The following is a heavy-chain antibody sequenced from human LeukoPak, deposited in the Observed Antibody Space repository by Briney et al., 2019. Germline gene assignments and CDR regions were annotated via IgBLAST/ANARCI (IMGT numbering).Heavy chain of an antibody. J-gene: IGHJ4*02. CDR3: AREVTPYY. D-gene: IGHD4-23*01. CDR1: GFTFSDYY. CDR2: IKLDGSEK. Sequence: GGSLRLSCVASGFTFSDYYMSWVRQPPGKGLEWVANIKLDGSEKYYVDSVKGRFTISRDNAKNSLFLQMNSLRAEDTAVYYCAREVTPYYWGQGTLVTVSS. V-gene: IGHV3-7*01.